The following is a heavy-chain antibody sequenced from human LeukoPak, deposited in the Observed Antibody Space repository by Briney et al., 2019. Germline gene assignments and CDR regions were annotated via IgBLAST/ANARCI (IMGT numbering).Heavy chain of an antibody. D-gene: IGHD3-22*01. J-gene: IGHJ4*02. Sequence: SETLSLTCTVSGGSISSSFYYWGWIRQPPGKGLEWIGEINHSGSTNYNPSLKGRVTISVDTSKNQFSLKLSSVTAADTAVYYCARARYDSSGYYPYYFDYWGQGTLVTVSS. CDR2: INHSGST. V-gene: IGHV4-39*07. CDR1: GGSISSSFYY. CDR3: ARARYDSSGYYPYYFDY.